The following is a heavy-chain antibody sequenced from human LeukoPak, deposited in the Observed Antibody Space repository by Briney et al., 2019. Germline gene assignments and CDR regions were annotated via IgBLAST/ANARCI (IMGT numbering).Heavy chain of an antibody. Sequence: GASVKVSCKASGYTFTNHYMSWVRQAPGQGPEWVGMINPSGGSTSYAQKFQGRVTTTRDTSTSTVYMELGSLGSEDTAVYYCGRASREPDYWGQGTLVTVSS. CDR1: GYTFTNHY. CDR2: INPSGGST. CDR3: GRASREPDY. J-gene: IGHJ4*02. D-gene: IGHD1-26*01. V-gene: IGHV1-46*01.